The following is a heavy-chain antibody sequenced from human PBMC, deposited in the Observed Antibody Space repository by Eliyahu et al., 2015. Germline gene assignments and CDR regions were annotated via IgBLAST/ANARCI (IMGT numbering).Heavy chain of an antibody. Sequence: EVQLVESGGGLVQPGGSLRLSCAASGFXFXAYWMNWVRQAPGKGLEWVANIKQDGSLIYYVGSVKGRFTISRDNARNSLYLQMNSLRAEDTAVYYCTRAGPPGSDDIWFDPWGQGTQVTVSS. CDR3: TRAGPPGSDDIWFDP. CDR2: IKQDGSLI. CDR1: GFXFXAYW. J-gene: IGHJ5*02. V-gene: IGHV3-7*01. D-gene: IGHD5-24*01.